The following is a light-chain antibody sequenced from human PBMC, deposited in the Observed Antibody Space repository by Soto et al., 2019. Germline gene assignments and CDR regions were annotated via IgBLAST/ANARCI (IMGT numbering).Light chain of an antibody. V-gene: IGKV3-15*01. CDR2: GAS. Sequence: EIVMTQSPATLAVSPGERAALSCRASQSVSSNFAWYQQKPGQAPRLLIYGASSRATGTPARFSGSGSGTEFTLTISSLRSEDFAVYYCQQYNNCPYTFGLGTKLEMK. CDR1: QSVSSN. CDR3: QQYNNCPYT. J-gene: IGKJ2*01.